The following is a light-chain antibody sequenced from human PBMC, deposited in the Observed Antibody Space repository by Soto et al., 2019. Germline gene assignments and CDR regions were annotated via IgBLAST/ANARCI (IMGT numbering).Light chain of an antibody. CDR3: QQYYSYPRT. J-gene: IGKJ3*01. CDR1: QGISSY. CDR2: AAS. V-gene: IGKV1-8*01. Sequence: AIRMTQSPSSLSASTGDRVTITCRASQGISSYLAWYQQKPGKAPKLLIYAASTLQSGVPSRFSGSGSGTDFTLTISCLQPEDFATYYCQQYYSYPRTFGPGTKVDIK.